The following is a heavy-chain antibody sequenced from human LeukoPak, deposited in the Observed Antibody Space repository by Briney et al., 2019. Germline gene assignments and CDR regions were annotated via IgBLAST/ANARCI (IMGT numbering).Heavy chain of an antibody. V-gene: IGHV4-59*04. CDR1: GGSISSYH. Sequence: SETLSLTCTVSGGSISSYHWSWIRQPPGKGLEWIGSIYHSGRTFYNPSLKSRVTISVDTSKNQFSLKLTSVTAADTAVYYCANSIDFDYGDYYFDYWGQGALVTISS. CDR3: ANSIDFDYGDYYFDY. D-gene: IGHD4-17*01. J-gene: IGHJ4*02. CDR2: IYHSGRT.